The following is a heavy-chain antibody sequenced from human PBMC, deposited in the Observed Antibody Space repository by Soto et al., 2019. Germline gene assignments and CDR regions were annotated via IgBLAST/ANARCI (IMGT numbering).Heavy chain of an antibody. V-gene: IGHV1-8*01. CDR2: MNPNSGNT. CDR1: GYTFTSYD. CDR3: ARGRSAAGTGGFDP. Sequence: QVQLVQSGAEVKKPGASVKVSCKASGYTFTSYDINWVRQATGQGLEWMGWMNPNSGNTDYAQKFQGRVTMTRNTSVSTAYMERSSLRSEDTAVYYCARGRSAAGTGGFDPWVQGTLVTVSA. D-gene: IGHD6-13*01. J-gene: IGHJ5*02.